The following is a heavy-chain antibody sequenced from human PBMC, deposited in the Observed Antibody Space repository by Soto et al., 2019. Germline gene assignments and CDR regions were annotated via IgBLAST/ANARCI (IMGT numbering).Heavy chain of an antibody. J-gene: IGHJ4*02. V-gene: IGHV3-30*18. CDR1: GFTFSSYG. CDR3: AKGVRRYYDSSGYYDVSDY. D-gene: IGHD3-22*01. CDR2: ISYDGSNK. Sequence: QVQLVESGGGVVQPGRSLRLSCAASGFTFSSYGMHWVRQAPGKGLEWVAVISYDGSNKYYADSVKGRFTISRDNSENTLYLQVNSLRAEDTAVYYCAKGVRRYYDSSGYYDVSDYWGQGTLVTVSS.